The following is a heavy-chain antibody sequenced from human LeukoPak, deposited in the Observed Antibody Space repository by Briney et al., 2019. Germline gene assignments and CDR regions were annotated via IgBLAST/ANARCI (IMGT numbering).Heavy chain of an antibody. CDR2: IYHSGST. V-gene: IGHV4-38-2*02. D-gene: IGHD3-9*01. CDR1: GYSISSGYY. Sequence: SETLSLTCTVSGYSISSGYYWGWIRQPPGKGLEWIGSIYHSGSTYYNPSLKSRVTISVDTSKNQFSLKLSSVTAADTAVYYCASSPPNYDILTGYFVWGYYYYMDVWGKGTTVTVSS. J-gene: IGHJ6*03. CDR3: ASSPPNYDILTGYFVWGYYYYMDV.